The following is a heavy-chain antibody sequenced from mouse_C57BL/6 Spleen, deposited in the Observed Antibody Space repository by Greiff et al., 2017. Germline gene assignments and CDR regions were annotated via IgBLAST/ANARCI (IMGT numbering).Heavy chain of an antibody. J-gene: IGHJ3*01. CDR2: INPSNGST. CDR1: GYTFTSYW. V-gene: IGHV1-53*01. Sequence: QVQLQQPGPELVKPGASVKMSCKASGYTFTSYWMHWVKQRPGQGLEWIGNINPSNGSTNYNAKFKCKATLTVDQSSSTAYMQLSSLTSEDFSFYYCARYWEGFAYWGQGTLVTVSA. D-gene: IGHD4-1*01. CDR3: ARYWEGFAY.